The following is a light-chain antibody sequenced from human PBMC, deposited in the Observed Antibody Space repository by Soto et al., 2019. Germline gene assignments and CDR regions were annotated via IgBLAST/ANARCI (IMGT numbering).Light chain of an antibody. V-gene: IGLV1-44*01. CDR2: NNN. J-gene: IGLJ1*01. CDR3: AAWDDSLNGFV. Sequence: QSVLTQPPSASGTPGQRVTMSCSGSNSNIGSNVVTWYQQLPGTAPKLLIYNNNQRPSGVPDRFSGSKSGTSASLAISGLQSEDEADYYCAAWDDSLNGFVFGTGTKLTVL. CDR1: NSNIGSNV.